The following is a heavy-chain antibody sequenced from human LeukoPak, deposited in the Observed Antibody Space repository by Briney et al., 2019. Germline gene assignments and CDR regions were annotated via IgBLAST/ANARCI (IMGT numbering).Heavy chain of an antibody. Sequence: ASVKVSCKASGYTFTSYYMHWVRQAPGQGLEWMGIINPSGGSTSYAQKFQGRVTMTRDTSTSTVYMELSSLRSEDTAVYYCATPRSYYYDSSGYYSLDYWGQGTLVTVSS. J-gene: IGHJ4*02. D-gene: IGHD3-22*01. V-gene: IGHV1-46*01. CDR2: INPSGGST. CDR3: ATPRSYYYDSSGYYSLDY. CDR1: GYTFTSYY.